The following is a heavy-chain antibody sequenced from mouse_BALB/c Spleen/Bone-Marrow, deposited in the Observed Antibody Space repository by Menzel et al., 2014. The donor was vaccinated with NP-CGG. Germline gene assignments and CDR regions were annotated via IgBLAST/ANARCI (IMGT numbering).Heavy chain of an antibody. CDR2: INPDSSTT. Sequence: EVMLVESGGGLVQPGGSLKLSCAASGFDFSRYWMSWVRQAPGKGLEWIGEINPDSSTTNYTPSLKDKFIISRDNAKNTLYLQMSKVRSEDTALYYCARPRGNYAMDYWGQGTSVTVSS. D-gene: IGHD2-14*01. J-gene: IGHJ4*01. V-gene: IGHV4-1*02. CDR3: ARPRGNYAMDY. CDR1: GFDFSRYW.